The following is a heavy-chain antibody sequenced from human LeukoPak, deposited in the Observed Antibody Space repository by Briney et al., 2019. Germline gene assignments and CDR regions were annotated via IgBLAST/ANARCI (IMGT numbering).Heavy chain of an antibody. D-gene: IGHD2-15*01. CDR3: AKTVRGYCSGGSCYSSYYFDY. V-gene: IGHV3-23*01. Sequence: GGSLRLSCAASQFTFSNYAMSWVRQAPGKGLEWVSAISGSGGSTYYADSVKGRFTISRDNSKNTLYLQMNSLRAEDTAVYYCAKTVRGYCSGGSCYSSYYFDYWGQGTLVTVSS. J-gene: IGHJ4*02. CDR2: ISGSGGST. CDR1: QFTFSNYA.